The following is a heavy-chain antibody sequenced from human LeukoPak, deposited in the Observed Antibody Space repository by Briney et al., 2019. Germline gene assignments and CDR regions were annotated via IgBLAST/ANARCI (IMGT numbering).Heavy chain of an antibody. D-gene: IGHD4-17*01. V-gene: IGHV3-23*01. J-gene: IGHJ4*01. CDR2: ITPGGGT. Sequence: GGSLRLSCAASEFTFSSYVMAWVRQAPGKGLEWVSTITPGGGTYYAGSVKGRFTISRDNSKNTLYLQMNSLTAEDTAIYYCVSGGDYHVRLCTYWGQGTLVTVSS. CDR1: EFTFSSYV. CDR3: VSGGDYHVRLCTY.